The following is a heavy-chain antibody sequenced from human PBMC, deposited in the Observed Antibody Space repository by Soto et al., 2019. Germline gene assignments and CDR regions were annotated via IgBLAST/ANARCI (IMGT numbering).Heavy chain of an antibody. D-gene: IGHD3-22*01. Sequence: ASVKVSCKASGYTFTSYAMHWVRQAPGQRLEWMGWINAGNGNTKYSQKFQGRVTMTRDTSTSTVYMELSSLRSEDTAVYYCARDPGYDSSAAGYWGQGTLVTVSP. V-gene: IGHV1-3*01. J-gene: IGHJ4*02. CDR3: ARDPGYDSSAAGY. CDR1: GYTFTSYA. CDR2: INAGNGNT.